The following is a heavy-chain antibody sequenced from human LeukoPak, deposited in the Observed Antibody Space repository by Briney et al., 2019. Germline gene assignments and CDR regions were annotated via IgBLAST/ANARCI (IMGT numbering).Heavy chain of an antibody. CDR2: FHNSGTT. CDR1: GGSISTYY. Sequence: SETLSLTCTVSGGSISTYYWSWIRQPPGKGLEWIGYFHNSGTTNYNPSLKSRVTISVDTSKNQFSLKLSSVPAADTAVYYCARVDANWGVVDYWGRGTLVTVSS. CDR3: ARVDANWGVVDY. J-gene: IGHJ4*02. V-gene: IGHV4-59*01. D-gene: IGHD7-27*01.